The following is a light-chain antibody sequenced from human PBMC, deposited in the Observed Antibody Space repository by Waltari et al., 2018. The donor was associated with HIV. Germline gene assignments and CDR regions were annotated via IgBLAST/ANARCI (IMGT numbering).Light chain of an antibody. J-gene: IGLJ1*01. CDR3: SSYAGSNNHV. CDR2: EVS. V-gene: IGLV2-8*01. CDR1: RSDFGGFNT. Sequence: QSALTQPPSASGSPGQSVTISCTGTRSDFGGFNTVSWYQQHPGKAPKLIIHEVSKRPSGVPDRFSGSKSGNTASLTVSGLQAEDEADYYCSSYAGSNNHVFGSGTKVTVL.